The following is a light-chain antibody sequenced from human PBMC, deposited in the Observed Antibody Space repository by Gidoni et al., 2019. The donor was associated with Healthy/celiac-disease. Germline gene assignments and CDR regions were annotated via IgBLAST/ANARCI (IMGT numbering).Light chain of an antibody. J-gene: IGKJ3*01. Sequence: EIVLPQSPATLSLSPGERATLSCRASQSVSGYLDWYQQKPGQAPRLRIYDASNRATGIPARFSGSGSGTDSTLTISSREPEDFAVYYCQQRSNFGPGTKVDIK. CDR1: QSVSGY. V-gene: IGKV3-11*01. CDR3: QQRSN. CDR2: DAS.